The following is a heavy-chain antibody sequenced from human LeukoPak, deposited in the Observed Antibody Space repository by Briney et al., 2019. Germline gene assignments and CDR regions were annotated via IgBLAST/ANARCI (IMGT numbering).Heavy chain of an antibody. Sequence: ASVKVSCKASGYTFTGYYMHWVRQAPGQGLEWMGWINPNSGGTNYAQKFQGRVTMTRDTSISTAYMELSRLRSDDTAVYYCASRYCSGGSCSPDAFDIWGQGTMVTVSS. CDR3: ASRYCSGGSCSPDAFDI. CDR1: GYTFTGYY. J-gene: IGHJ3*02. CDR2: INPNSGGT. D-gene: IGHD2-15*01. V-gene: IGHV1-2*02.